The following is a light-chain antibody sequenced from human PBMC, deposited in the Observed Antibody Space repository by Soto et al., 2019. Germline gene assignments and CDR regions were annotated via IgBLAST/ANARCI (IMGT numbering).Light chain of an antibody. Sequence: EIVMTQSPANLSVSPGERATLSCRASQSVSSNLAWYQQRPGQAPRLLISGASTRATGIPARFSGSGSGTQFTLTISSLQSEDFAVYYCQQYNNWPRGTFVQGTKVEIK. J-gene: IGKJ1*01. CDR2: GAS. CDR1: QSVSSN. V-gene: IGKV3-15*01. CDR3: QQYNNWPRGT.